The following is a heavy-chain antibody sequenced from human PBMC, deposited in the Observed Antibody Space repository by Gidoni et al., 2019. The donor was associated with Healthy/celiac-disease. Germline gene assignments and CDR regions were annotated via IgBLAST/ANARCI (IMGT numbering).Heavy chain of an antibody. J-gene: IGHJ3*02. Sequence: EVQLVESGGGLVQPGGSLRLSCAASGFTFSSYDMHWVRQATGKGLEWVSAIGTAGDTYYPGSVKGRFTISRENAKNSLYLQMNSLRAGDTAVYYCARWELHHDAFDIWGQGTMVTVSS. CDR3: ARWELHHDAFDI. D-gene: IGHD1-26*01. V-gene: IGHV3-13*01. CDR1: GFTFSSYD. CDR2: IGTAGDT.